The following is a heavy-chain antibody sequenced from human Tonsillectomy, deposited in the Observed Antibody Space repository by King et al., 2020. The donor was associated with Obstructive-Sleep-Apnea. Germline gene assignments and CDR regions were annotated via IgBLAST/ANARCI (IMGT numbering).Heavy chain of an antibody. CDR1: GFTFGDYD. D-gene: IGHD4-17*01. J-gene: IGHJ6*02. V-gene: IGHV3-13*01. Sequence: VQLVESGGGLIQPGGSLRLSCAASGFTFGDYDMHWVRQATGKGLEWVSAIGTAGDTYYADSAKGRFTISRENAKSSLYLQLNSMTAGDTAVYYCVREAVTRNYYFGMDVWGQGTTVTVSS. CDR3: VREAVTRNYYFGMDV. CDR2: IGTAGDT.